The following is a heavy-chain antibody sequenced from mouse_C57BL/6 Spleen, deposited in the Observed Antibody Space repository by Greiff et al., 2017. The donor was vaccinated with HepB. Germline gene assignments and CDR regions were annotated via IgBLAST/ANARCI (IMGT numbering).Heavy chain of an antibody. CDR3: ARFDYGTPFDV. CDR2: INPNNGGT. CDR1: GYTFTDYN. D-gene: IGHD1-1*01. J-gene: IGHJ1*03. Sequence: EVQLQESGPELVKPGASVKIPCKASGYTFTDYNMDWVKQSHGKSLEWIGDINPNNGGTNYNQKFKGKATLTVDKSSSTAYMELRSLTSEDTAVYYCARFDYGTPFDVWGTGTTVTVSS. V-gene: IGHV1-18*01.